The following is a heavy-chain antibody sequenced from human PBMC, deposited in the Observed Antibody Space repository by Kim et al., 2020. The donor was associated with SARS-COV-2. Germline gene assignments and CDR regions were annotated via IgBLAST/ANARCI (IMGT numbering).Heavy chain of an antibody. Sequence: ASVKVSCKTSGYILSTYDIVWVRQAPGQGLEWMGWISVYNGITNYAQKFQGRVTLTTDTSTSTAYMELRSLRSDDTAVYYCARSEAVTGSAVAYFLHWGQGTLVTVSS. V-gene: IGHV1-18*01. CDR3: ARSEAVTGSAVAYFLH. D-gene: IGHD6-19*01. J-gene: IGHJ1*01. CDR2: ISVYNGIT. CDR1: GYILSTYD.